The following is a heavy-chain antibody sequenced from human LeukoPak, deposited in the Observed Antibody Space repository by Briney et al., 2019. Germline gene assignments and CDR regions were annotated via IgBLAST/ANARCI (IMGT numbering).Heavy chain of an antibody. D-gene: IGHD5-24*01. CDR3: ARPSRDGYRYTFDY. CDR1: GGSIGSYY. J-gene: IGHJ4*02. Sequence: PSETLSLTCTVSGGSIGSYYWSWIRQPPGKGLEWIGYIYNSGNTNYSPTLESRVSISVDTPKNQFSLKLSSVTAADTAVYYCARPSRDGYRYTFDYWGQGILVTVSS. CDR2: IYNSGNT. V-gene: IGHV4-59*01.